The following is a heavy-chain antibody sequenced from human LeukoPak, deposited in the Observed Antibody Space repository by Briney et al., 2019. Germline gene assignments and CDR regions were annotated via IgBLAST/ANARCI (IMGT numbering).Heavy chain of an antibody. CDR1: GFTFSSYC. D-gene: IGHD3-22*01. J-gene: IGHJ4*02. CDR2: INSDGSST. V-gene: IGHV3-74*01. Sequence: PGGSLRLSCAASGFTFSSYCMSWVRQAPGKGLVWVSRINSDGSSTSYADSVKGRFTISRDNAKNTLYLQMNSLRAEDTAVYYCAREAYYDSSGYFDYWGQGTLVTVSS. CDR3: AREAYYDSSGYFDY.